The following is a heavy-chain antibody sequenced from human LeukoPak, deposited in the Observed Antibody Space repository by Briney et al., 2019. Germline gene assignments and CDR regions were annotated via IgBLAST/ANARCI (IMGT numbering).Heavy chain of an antibody. J-gene: IGHJ4*02. CDR1: GFTFSSYA. V-gene: IGHV3-23*01. D-gene: IGHD4-17*01. CDR2: ISGSCGST. CDR3: AKQGDYGDFAVDY. Sequence: GGSLRLSCAASGFTFSSYAMSWLRQAPGKGLEGVSAISGSCGSTYYADSVKGRFTISRDNSKNTLYLQMNSLRAEDTAVYYCAKQGDYGDFAVDYWGQGTLVTVSS.